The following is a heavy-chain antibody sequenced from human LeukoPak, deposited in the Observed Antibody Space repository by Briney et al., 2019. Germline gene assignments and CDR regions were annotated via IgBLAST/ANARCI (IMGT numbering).Heavy chain of an antibody. D-gene: IGHD3-10*01. CDR1: GFTFSSYA. Sequence: GGSLRLSSAASGFTFSSYAMSWVRQAPGKGLEWVSAISGSSGTTYYADSVKGRFTISRDNSKNTLYLQMNSLRADDTAVYYCAKDLLYYYGSGSSFDYWGQGTLVTVSS. J-gene: IGHJ4*02. V-gene: IGHV3-23*01. CDR3: AKDLLYYYGSGSSFDY. CDR2: ISGSSGTT.